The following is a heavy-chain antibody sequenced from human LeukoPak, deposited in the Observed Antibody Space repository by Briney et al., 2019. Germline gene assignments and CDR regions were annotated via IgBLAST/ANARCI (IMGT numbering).Heavy chain of an antibody. CDR3: ARETAVAIDY. J-gene: IGHJ4*02. D-gene: IGHD6-19*01. V-gene: IGHV3-48*03. CDR1: GFTLSTYD. CDR2: ITSRSEI. Sequence: GGSLRLSCAASGFTLSTYDMNWVRQAPGKGLEWVSQITSRSEIYYADSVKGRFTISRDNAKNTLYLQMNSLRDEDTAVYYCARETAVAIDYWGQGTLLTVSS.